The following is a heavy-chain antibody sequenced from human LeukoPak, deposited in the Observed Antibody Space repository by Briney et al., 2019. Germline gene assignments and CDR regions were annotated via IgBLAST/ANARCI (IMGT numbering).Heavy chain of an antibody. D-gene: IGHD2-15*01. CDR1: GFTFSSYA. CDR2: ISVSGGST. Sequence: GGSLRLSCAASGFTFSSYAMSWVRQAPGKGLEWVSAISVSGGSTYYADSVNGRFTISSDNSKNTLYLQMNSLRAEDTAVYYCAKDIGYCSGGSCYSAEYFQHWGQGTLVTVSS. J-gene: IGHJ1*01. V-gene: IGHV3-23*01. CDR3: AKDIGYCSGGSCYSAEYFQH.